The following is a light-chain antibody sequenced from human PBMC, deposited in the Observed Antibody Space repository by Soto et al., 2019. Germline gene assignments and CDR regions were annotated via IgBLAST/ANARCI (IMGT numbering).Light chain of an antibody. Sequence: DIQMTQSPSSLSASVGDRVTITCRASQSISSYLNWYQQKPGKAPKLLIYAASSLQSGVPSRFSGSESGTDFTLTISSLQPEDFATNSCQQSYSTLPFTFGQGTKLEIK. CDR3: QQSYSTLPFT. V-gene: IGKV1-39*01. J-gene: IGKJ2*01. CDR1: QSISSY. CDR2: AAS.